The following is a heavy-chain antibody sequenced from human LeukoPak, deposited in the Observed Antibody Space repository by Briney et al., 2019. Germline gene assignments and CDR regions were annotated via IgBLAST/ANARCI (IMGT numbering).Heavy chain of an antibody. CDR1: GFTFSSYA. V-gene: IGHV3-23*01. J-gene: IGHJ4*02. Sequence: PGRSLRLSCAASGFTFSSYAMSWVRQAPGKGLEWVSAISGSGGSTYYADSVKGRFTISRDNSKNTLYLQMNSLRAEDTAVYYCAKAPYYYDSPYYFDYWGQGTLVTVSS. CDR2: ISGSGGST. CDR3: AKAPYYYDSPYYFDY. D-gene: IGHD3-22*01.